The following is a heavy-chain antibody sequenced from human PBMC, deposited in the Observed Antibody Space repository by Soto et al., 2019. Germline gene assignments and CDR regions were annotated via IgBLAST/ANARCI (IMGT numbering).Heavy chain of an antibody. CDR1: GGSISSYY. CDR3: ARDKDTAMEPYYYFDY. D-gene: IGHD5-18*01. Sequence: SETLSLTCTVSGGSISSYYWSWIRQPAGKGLEWIGRIYTSGSTNYNPSLKSRVTMSVDTSKNQFSLKLSSVTAADTAVYYCARDKDTAMEPYYYFDYWGQGTLVTVSS. V-gene: IGHV4-4*07. CDR2: IYTSGST. J-gene: IGHJ4*02.